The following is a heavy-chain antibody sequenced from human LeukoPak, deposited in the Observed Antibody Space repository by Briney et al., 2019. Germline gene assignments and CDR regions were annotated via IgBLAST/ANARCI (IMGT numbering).Heavy chain of an antibody. CDR1: GFTFSSYA. J-gene: IGHJ4*02. Sequence: GGSLRLSCAASGFTFSSYAMSWVRQAPGKGLEWVSVISGSGGSTYYADSVKGRFTISRDNSKNTLYLQMNSLRAEDTAVYYCAKGIYSGSYSPFDFWGQGTLVTVSS. V-gene: IGHV3-23*01. CDR2: ISGSGGST. D-gene: IGHD1-26*01. CDR3: AKGIYSGSYSPFDF.